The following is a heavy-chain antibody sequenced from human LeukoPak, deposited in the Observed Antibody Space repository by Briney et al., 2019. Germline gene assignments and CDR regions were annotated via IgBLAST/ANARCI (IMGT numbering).Heavy chain of an antibody. D-gene: IGHD2-15*01. CDR3: ARVRSGGSCLDY. Sequence: PSETLSLTCAVYGGSFGGYYWSWIRQPPGKGLEWIGEINHSGSTNYNPSLKSRVTISVDTSKNQFSLKLSSVTAADTAVYYCARVRSGGSCLDYWGQGTLVTVSS. V-gene: IGHV4-34*01. J-gene: IGHJ4*02. CDR1: GGSFGGYY. CDR2: INHSGST.